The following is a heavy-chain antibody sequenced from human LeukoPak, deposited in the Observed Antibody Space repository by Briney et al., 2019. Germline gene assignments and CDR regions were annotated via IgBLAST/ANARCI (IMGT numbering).Heavy chain of an antibody. CDR3: AKGCMRRWYINPESWFDP. CDR2: ISGSGGST. CDR1: GFTFSTYG. D-gene: IGHD6-13*01. J-gene: IGHJ5*02. Sequence: GGSLRLSCAASGFTFSTYGMSWVRQAPGKGLEWVSPISGSGGSTYYADSVKGRFTISRDNSKNTLYLQMNSLRAEDTAVYYCAKGCMRRWYINPESWFDPWGQGTLVTVSS. V-gene: IGHV3-23*01.